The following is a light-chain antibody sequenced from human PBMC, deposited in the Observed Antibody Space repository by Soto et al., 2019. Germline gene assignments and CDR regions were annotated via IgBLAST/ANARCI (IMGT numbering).Light chain of an antibody. J-gene: IGKJ4*01. CDR2: AAS. CDR3: QQFNSYPLT. CDR1: QGISSY. Sequence: DIQLTQSPSFLSASVGDRVTITCRASQGISSYLAWYQQKPGKAPKFLIYAASTLQSGVRSRFSGSGSGTEFTLTISSLQPEDFATYYCQQFNSYPLTFGGGTKVEIK. V-gene: IGKV1-9*01.